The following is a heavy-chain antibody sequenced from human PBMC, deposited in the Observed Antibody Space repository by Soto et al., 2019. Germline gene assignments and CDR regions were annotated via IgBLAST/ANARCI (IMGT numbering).Heavy chain of an antibody. Sequence: ASVKVSCKASGGTFNSYPITWVRQAPGQGLEWMGGIIPIIGTTNYAQKFQGRVTITADESTTTAYMELSSLGFEDTAVYYCASSYGNSWYGDYWGQGTLVTVAS. V-gene: IGHV1-69*13. J-gene: IGHJ4*02. CDR1: GGTFNSYP. CDR3: ASSYGNSWYGDY. D-gene: IGHD6-13*01. CDR2: IIPIIGTT.